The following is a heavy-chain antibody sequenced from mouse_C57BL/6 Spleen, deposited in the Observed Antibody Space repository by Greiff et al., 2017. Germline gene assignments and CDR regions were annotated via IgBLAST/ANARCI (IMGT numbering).Heavy chain of an antibody. CDR2: INPNNGGT. CDR3: ARGARTVFDY. CDR1: GYTFTDYN. J-gene: IGHJ2*01. D-gene: IGHD3-1*01. V-gene: IGHV1-18*01. Sequence: EVKLEESGPELVKPGASVKIPCKASGYTFTDYNMAWVKQSPGKSLAWIGAINPNNGGTIYNQTFKGQAILTADKSSSTAYMELRSLTSEDTAVYYCARGARTVFDYWGQGTTLTVSS.